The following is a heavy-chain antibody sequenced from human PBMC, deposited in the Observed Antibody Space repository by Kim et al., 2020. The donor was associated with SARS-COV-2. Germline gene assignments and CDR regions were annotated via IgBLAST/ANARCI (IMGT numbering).Heavy chain of an antibody. CDR3: AKTAEEEWLRSLYYYYGMDV. CDR2: ISGSGGST. Sequence: GGSLRLSCAASGFTFSSYAMSWVRQAPGKGLEWVSAISGSGGSTYYADSVKGRFTISRDNSKNTLYLQMNSLRAEDTAVYYCAKTAEEEWLRSLYYYYGMDVWGQGTTVTVSS. V-gene: IGHV3-23*01. CDR1: GFTFSSYA. J-gene: IGHJ6*02. D-gene: IGHD5-12*01.